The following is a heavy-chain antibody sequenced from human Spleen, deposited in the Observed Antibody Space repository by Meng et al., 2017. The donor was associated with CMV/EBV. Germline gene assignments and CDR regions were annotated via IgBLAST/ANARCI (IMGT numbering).Heavy chain of an antibody. CDR2: IIPDLGIA. Sequence: TCSSYAISWVRQAPGQGLEWMGGIIPDLGIAKYAQNFQGRIAIIADKSTSTTHMELSSLRSDDTAVYYCARGFPTSSSLVSFRWLDPWGPGTLVTVSS. J-gene: IGHJ5*02. CDR3: ARGFPTSSSLVSFRWLDP. CDR1: TCSSYA. V-gene: IGHV1-69*10. D-gene: IGHD3-22*01.